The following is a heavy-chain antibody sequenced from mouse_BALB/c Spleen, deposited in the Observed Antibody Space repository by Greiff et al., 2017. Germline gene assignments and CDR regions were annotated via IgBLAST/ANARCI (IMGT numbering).Heavy chain of an antibody. V-gene: IGHV2-9*02. D-gene: IGHD2-1*01. CDR2: IWAGGST. Sequence: VKLMESGPGLVAPSQSLSITCTVSGFSLTSYGVHWVRQPPGKGLEWLGVIWAGGSTNYNSALMSRLSISKDNSKSQVFLKMNSLQTDDTAMYYCARERNGNYDWFAYWGQGTLVTVSA. CDR1: GFSLTSYG. CDR3: ARERNGNYDWFAY. J-gene: IGHJ3*01.